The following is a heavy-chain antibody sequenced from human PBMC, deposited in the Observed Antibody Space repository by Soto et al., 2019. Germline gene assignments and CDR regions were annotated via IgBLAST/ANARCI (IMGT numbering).Heavy chain of an antibody. D-gene: IGHD5-12*01. CDR1: GYSFTSYY. Sequence: QVQLVQSGAEVKKPGASVKVSCKASGYSFTSYYLHWVRQAPGQGLEWMGVLNPVGGGATYAQKCQGRVTMTRDTSTPSDYMELSSLCSEDTAMDYCARGYSRQPREYWGQGTLVTVSS. V-gene: IGHV1-46*01. CDR3: ARGYSRQPREY. J-gene: IGHJ4*02. CDR2: LNPVGGGA.